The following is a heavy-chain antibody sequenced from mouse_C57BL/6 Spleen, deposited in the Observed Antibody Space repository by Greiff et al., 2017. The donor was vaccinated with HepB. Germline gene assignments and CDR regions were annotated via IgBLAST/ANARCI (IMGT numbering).Heavy chain of an antibody. CDR1: GYTFTSYW. CDR2: IDPNSGGT. J-gene: IGHJ1*03. V-gene: IGHV1-72*01. D-gene: IGHD1-1*01. Sequence: QVQLQQPGAELVKPGASVKLSCKASGYTFTSYWMHWVKQRPGRGLEWIGRIDPNSGGTKYNEKFKSKATLTVDKPSSTAYMQRSSLTSEDSAVYYCARRGGSSYSWYFDVWGTGTTVTVSS. CDR3: ARRGGSSYSWYFDV.